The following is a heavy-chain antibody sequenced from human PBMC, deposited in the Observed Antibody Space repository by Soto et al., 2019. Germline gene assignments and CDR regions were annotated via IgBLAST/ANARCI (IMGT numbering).Heavy chain of an antibody. Sequence: PGGSLRLSCAASGFTFSNAWFNWVRQAPGKGLEWVGRIKSKNDGGTTDYAAPVKDRFTISKDDSKNTLYLQMNSLKTEDTAVHHCAKNYHSYGPGKDAFDIWGQGTMVTVSS. CDR1: GFTFSNAW. CDR2: IKSKNDGGTT. V-gene: IGHV3-15*07. D-gene: IGHD5-18*01. CDR3: AKNYHSYGPGKDAFDI. J-gene: IGHJ3*02.